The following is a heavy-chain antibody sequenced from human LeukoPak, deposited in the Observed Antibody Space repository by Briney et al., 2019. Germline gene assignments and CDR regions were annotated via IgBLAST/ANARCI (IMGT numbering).Heavy chain of an antibody. CDR2: ISGDGGST. D-gene: IGHD6-19*01. J-gene: IGHJ4*02. CDR1: GFTFDGYA. Sequence: GGSLRLSCAASGFTFDGYAMHWVRQAPGKGLEWVSLISGDGGSTYYADSVKGRFTISRDNSKNSLYLQMNSLSTEDTALYYCAKGGSGWSYYFDFWGQGTLVTVSS. CDR3: AKGGSGWSYYFDF. V-gene: IGHV3-43*02.